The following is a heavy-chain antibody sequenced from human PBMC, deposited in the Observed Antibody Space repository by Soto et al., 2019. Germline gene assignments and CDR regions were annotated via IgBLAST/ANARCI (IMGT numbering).Heavy chain of an antibody. J-gene: IGHJ5*02. CDR3: ARHTAAGTLRGHLFDP. CDR2: IYYSGST. Sequence: PSETPSLTFTASSGSISRGIYYWGWIRQPPGKGLEWIGSIYYSGSTYYNPSLKSRVTISVDTSKNQFSLKLSSVTAADTAVYYCARHTAAGTLRGHLFDPWGQGTLVT. CDR1: SGSISRGIYY. V-gene: IGHV4-39*01. D-gene: IGHD6-25*01.